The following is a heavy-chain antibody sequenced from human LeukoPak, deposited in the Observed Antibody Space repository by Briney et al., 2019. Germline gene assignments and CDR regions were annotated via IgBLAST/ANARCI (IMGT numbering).Heavy chain of an antibody. D-gene: IGHD2-15*01. CDR3: ASRYCSGGSCSPYNWFDP. J-gene: IGHJ5*02. CDR2: MYYSGSN. V-gene: IGHV4-59*12. Sequence: SETLSLTCTVSGGSISGNYWNWIRQPPGKGLEWIGYMYYSGSNNYNPSLESRVTMSVDTSKNQFSLKLSSVTAADTAVYYCASRYCSGGSCSPYNWFDPWGQGTLVTVSS. CDR1: GGSISGNY.